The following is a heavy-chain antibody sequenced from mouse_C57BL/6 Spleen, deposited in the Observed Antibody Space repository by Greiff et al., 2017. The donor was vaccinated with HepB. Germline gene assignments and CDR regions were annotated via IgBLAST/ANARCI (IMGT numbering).Heavy chain of an antibody. CDR2: ISYDGSN. CDR1: GYSITSGYY. V-gene: IGHV3-6*01. J-gene: IGHJ4*01. D-gene: IGHD2-3*01. CDR3: AREGWSYAMDY. Sequence: EVKLMESGPGLVKPSQSLSLTCSVTGYSITSGYYWNWIRQFPGNKLEWMGYISYDGSNNYNPSLKNRISLTRDTSTNQFFLKLNSVTTEDTATYYCAREGWSYAMDYWGQGTSVTVSS.